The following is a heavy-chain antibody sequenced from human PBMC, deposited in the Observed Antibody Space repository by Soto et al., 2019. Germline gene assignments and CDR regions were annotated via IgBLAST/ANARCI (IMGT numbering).Heavy chain of an antibody. CDR3: ARGPLRNWFDP. D-gene: IGHD5-12*01. Sequence: QVQLVQSGAEVKKPGASVKVSCKASGYTFTSYAMHWVRQAPGQRLEWIGWINAGNGNTKYSQKFQGRVTITKNTSASTAYMELSSLRSEDTAVYYCARGPLRNWFDPWGQGTLVTVSS. CDR1: GYTFTSYA. J-gene: IGHJ5*02. V-gene: IGHV1-3*01. CDR2: INAGNGNT.